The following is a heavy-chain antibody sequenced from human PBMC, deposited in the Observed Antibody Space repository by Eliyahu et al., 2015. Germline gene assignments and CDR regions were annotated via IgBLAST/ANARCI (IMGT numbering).Heavy chain of an antibody. CDR2: IWYDGSNK. CDR3: ARPRGRIAAAGRIDY. D-gene: IGHD6-13*01. J-gene: IGHJ4*02. V-gene: IGHV3-33*01. Sequence: QVQLVESGGGVVQPGRSLRLXCAAXGFTFXSYGMHWVRQAPGKGLGWVAVIWYDGSNKYYADSVKGRFTISRDNSKNTLYLQMNSLRAEDTAVYYCARPRGRIAAAGRIDYWGQGTLVTVSS. CDR1: GFTFXSYG.